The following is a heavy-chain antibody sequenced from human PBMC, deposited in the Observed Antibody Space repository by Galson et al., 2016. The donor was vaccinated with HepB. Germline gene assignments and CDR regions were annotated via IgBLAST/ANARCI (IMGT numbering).Heavy chain of an antibody. V-gene: IGHV4-4*01. J-gene: IGHJ4*02. Sequence: ETLSLTCAVSGDSISGSNWWSWVRQPPGKGLEWIGEIHHSGSTNYNPSLKSRVTISVDKSKNQFSLRLRSLTAADTAVYFCATRDRSNLVLDYWGQGTLVTVSS. CDR1: GDSISGSNW. CDR2: IHHSGST. D-gene: IGHD5-24*01. CDR3: ATRDRSNLVLDY.